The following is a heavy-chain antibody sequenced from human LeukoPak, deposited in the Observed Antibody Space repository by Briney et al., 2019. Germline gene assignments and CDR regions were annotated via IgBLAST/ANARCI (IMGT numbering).Heavy chain of an antibody. V-gene: IGHV3-23*01. J-gene: IGHJ4*02. CDR3: AKDQRYDILTGYFEQDY. Sequence: GGSLRLSCAASGFTFSSYAMSWVRQAPGKGLEWASAISGSGGSTYYADSVKGRFTISRDNSKNTLYLQMNSLRAEDTAVYYCAKDQRYDILTGYFEQDYWGQGTLVTVSS. CDR1: GFTFSSYA. D-gene: IGHD3-9*01. CDR2: ISGSGGST.